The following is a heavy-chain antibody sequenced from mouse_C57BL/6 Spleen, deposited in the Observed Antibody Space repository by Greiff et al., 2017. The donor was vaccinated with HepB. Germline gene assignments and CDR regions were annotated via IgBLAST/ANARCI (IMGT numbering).Heavy chain of an antibody. J-gene: IGHJ2*01. V-gene: IGHV1-55*01. CDR2: IYPGSGST. Sequence: QVQLKQPGAELVKPGASVKMSCKASGYTFTSYWITWVKQRPGQGLEWIGDIYPGSGSTNYNEKFKSKATLTVDTSSSTAYMQLSSLTSEDSAVYYCARGGTTVVEAFDYWGQGTTLTVSS. CDR3: ARGGTTVVEAFDY. D-gene: IGHD1-1*01. CDR1: GYTFTSYW.